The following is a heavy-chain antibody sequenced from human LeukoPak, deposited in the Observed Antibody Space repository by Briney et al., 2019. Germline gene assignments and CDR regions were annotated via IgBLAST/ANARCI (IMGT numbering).Heavy chain of an antibody. Sequence: ASVKVSCKASGYTFTSYYMHWVRQAPGQGLEWMGWINPNSGGTNYAQKYQGRVTMTRDTSTSTVYMELSSLRSEDTAVYYCARGGEMATLFDYWGQGTLVTVSS. V-gene: IGHV1-2*02. CDR1: GYTFTSYY. CDR2: INPNSGGT. J-gene: IGHJ4*02. CDR3: ARGGEMATLFDY. D-gene: IGHD5-24*01.